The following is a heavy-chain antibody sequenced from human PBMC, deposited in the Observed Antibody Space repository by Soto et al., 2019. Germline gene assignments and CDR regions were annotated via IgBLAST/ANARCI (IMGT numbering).Heavy chain of an antibody. Sequence: QVQLVQSGAEVKNPGASVKVSCKASGYTFTRYGIGWARQAPGQGLEWMGWINTYNGNTNYAQNVQGRDTLXTXTPXSTAYMELRSLRSNDTAIYYCAMVDVYVTPSPQDVWGQGTTVIVSS. CDR1: GYTFTRYG. V-gene: IGHV1-18*01. J-gene: IGHJ6*02. D-gene: IGHD3-16*01. CDR3: AMVDVYVTPSPQDV. CDR2: INTYNGNT.